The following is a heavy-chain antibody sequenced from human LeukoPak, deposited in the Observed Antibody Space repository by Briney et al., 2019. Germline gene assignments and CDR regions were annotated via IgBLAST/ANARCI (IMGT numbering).Heavy chain of an antibody. Sequence: GSLRLSCAASGFTVSSNYMSWVRQAPGKGLEWVSIIYSDGRTYYADSVKGRFTISRDNSENTLYLQMNTLRAEDTAVYYCARLGYYYYMDVWGKGTTVTISS. CDR2: IYSDGRT. CDR1: GFTVSSNY. J-gene: IGHJ6*03. V-gene: IGHV3-53*01. CDR3: ARLGYYYYMDV.